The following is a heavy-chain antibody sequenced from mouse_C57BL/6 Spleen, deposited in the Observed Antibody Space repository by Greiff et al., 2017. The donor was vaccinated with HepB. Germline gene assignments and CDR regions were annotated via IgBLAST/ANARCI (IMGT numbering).Heavy chain of an antibody. Sequence: QVHVKQPGAELVKPGASVKMSCKASGYTFTSYWITWVKQRPGQGLEWIGDIYPGSGSTNYNEKFKSKATLTVDTSSSTAYMQLSSLTSEDSAVYYCASSMVTTGMDYWGQGTSVTVSS. J-gene: IGHJ4*01. D-gene: IGHD2-2*01. V-gene: IGHV1-55*01. CDR1: GYTFTSYW. CDR2: IYPGSGST. CDR3: ASSMVTTGMDY.